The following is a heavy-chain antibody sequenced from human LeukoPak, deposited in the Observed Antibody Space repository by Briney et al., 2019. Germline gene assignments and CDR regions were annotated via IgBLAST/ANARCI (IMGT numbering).Heavy chain of an antibody. V-gene: IGHV1-69*13. CDR3: ARSGYYDFWSGPFDY. CDR2: IIPIFGTA. Sequence: SVKVSCKASGGTFSSYAISWVRQAPGQGLEWMGGIIPIFGTANYAQKFQGRVTITADESTSTAYMELSSLRSEDTAVYYCARSGYYDFWSGPFDYWGQGTLVTVSS. D-gene: IGHD3-3*01. CDR1: GGTFSSYA. J-gene: IGHJ4*02.